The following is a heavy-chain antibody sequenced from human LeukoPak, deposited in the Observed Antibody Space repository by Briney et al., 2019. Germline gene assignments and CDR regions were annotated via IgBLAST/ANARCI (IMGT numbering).Heavy chain of an antibody. J-gene: IGHJ4*02. CDR1: GFTFSSYA. V-gene: IGHV3-64*01. D-gene: IGHD3-10*01. CDR3: ARERNYYGSGSYGGLYFDY. Sequence: PGGSLRLSCAASGFTFSSYAMHWVRQAPGKGLEYVSAISSNGGSTYYANSVKGRFTISRDNSKNTLYLQMGSLRAEDMAVYYCARERNYYGSGSYGGLYFDYWGQGTLVTVSS. CDR2: ISSNGGST.